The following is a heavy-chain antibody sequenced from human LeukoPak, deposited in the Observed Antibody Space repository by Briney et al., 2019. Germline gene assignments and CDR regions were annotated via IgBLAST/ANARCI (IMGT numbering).Heavy chain of an antibody. CDR2: MNPNSGNT. J-gene: IGHJ5*02. D-gene: IGHD6-13*01. Sequence: ASVKVSCKASGYTFTSYDINWVRQATGQGLEWMGWMNPNSGNTGYAQKFQGRVTMTRNTSISTAYMELSSLRSEDTAVYYCARGVGSSSSWYGDWFDPWGQGTLVTVSS. CDR1: GYTFTSYD. V-gene: IGHV1-8*01. CDR3: ARGVGSSSSWYGDWFDP.